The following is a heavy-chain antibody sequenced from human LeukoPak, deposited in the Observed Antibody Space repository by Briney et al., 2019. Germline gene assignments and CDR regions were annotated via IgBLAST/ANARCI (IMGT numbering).Heavy chain of an antibody. D-gene: IGHD3-10*01. CDR2: IYTSGST. V-gene: IGHV4-61*02. Sequence: SETLSLTCTVSGGSISSGSYYWSWIRQPAGKGLEWIGRIYTSGSTNYNPSLKSRVTISVDTSKNQFSLKLSSVTAADTAVYYCARAHTKQHGSGSYFRPDYNWFDPWGQGTLVTVSS. J-gene: IGHJ5*02. CDR1: GGSISSGSYY. CDR3: ARAHTKQHGSGSYFRPDYNWFDP.